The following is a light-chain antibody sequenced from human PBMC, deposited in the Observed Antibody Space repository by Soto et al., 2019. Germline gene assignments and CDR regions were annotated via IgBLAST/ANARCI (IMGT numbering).Light chain of an antibody. CDR3: QQYNSYSPT. CDR2: DAS. CDR1: QGISSW. V-gene: IGKV1-5*01. Sequence: DIQMTQSPSSVSASVGYRVTITCRAIQGISSWLAWYQQKPGKAPKLLIYDASSLESGVPSRFSGSGSGTEFTLTISSLQPDDFATYYCQQYNSYSPTFGQGTKVDIK. J-gene: IGKJ1*01.